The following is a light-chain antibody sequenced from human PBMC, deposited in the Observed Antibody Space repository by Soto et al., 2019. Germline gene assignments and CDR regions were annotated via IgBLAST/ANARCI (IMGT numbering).Light chain of an antibody. J-gene: IGKJ4*01. CDR1: QTISSY. CDR2: AIS. V-gene: IGKV1-39*01. CDR3: LQSYGTPLT. Sequence: DIQMTQSPSSLSASVGDRVTISCRASQTISSYLNGYQQNPGKAPKFLIYAISSLQSGVRSRFRGSGSGTDFTLTISGLQPEDMATYYCLQSYGTPLTFGGGTKVEVK.